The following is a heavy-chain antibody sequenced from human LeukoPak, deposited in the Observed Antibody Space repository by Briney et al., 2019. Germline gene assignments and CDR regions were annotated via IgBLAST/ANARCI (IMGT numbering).Heavy chain of an antibody. Sequence: GGSLRLSCAASGFTFSRYAIHWVRQAPGKGLEWVAAISFDGRNKYFADSVEGRFTISRDNSNNAVYLQMNSLRAEDMAVYYCARDLPWFAPWGQGTLVTVSS. CDR1: GFTFSRYA. V-gene: IGHV3-30*04. CDR2: ISFDGRNK. J-gene: IGHJ5*02. CDR3: ARDLPWFAP.